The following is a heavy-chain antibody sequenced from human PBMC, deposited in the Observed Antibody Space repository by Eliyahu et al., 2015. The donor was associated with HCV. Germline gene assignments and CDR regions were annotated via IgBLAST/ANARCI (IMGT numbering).Heavy chain of an antibody. D-gene: IGHD6-19*01. V-gene: IGHV3-7*03. CDR3: AREPDSSGL. CDR1: GXSFNQLWX. CDR2: INEDGTQK. J-gene: IGHJ4*02. Sequence: EVQLVDSGGGLVQPGGRLXXXCVGXGXSFNQLWXXXWVRQAPGXGLEWVANINEDGTQKNYLDSVKGRFTISRDNAKNSLYLQMNSLRVEDTAVYYCAREPDSSGLWGQGTLVTVSS.